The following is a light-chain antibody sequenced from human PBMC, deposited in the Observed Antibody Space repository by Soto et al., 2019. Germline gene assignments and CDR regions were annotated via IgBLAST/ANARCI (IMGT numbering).Light chain of an antibody. Sequence: QSVLTQPPSTSGTPGQRVTISCSGSSSNIGSKTVNWYQHLPRTAPKLLIYSNNQRPSGVPERFSGSKSGTSASLAVSGLQSEDEADYYCAAWDDSLNGYVFGTGTKVTVL. J-gene: IGLJ1*01. CDR3: AAWDDSLNGYV. CDR2: SNN. CDR1: SSNIGSKT. V-gene: IGLV1-44*01.